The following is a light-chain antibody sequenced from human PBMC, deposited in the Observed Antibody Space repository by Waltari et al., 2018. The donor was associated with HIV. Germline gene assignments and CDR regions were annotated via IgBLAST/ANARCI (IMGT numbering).Light chain of an antibody. V-gene: IGLV3-21*04. Sequence: SYMLTQSPSVSVAPGKTAAITREGNDIGSKRVHWYQHKSGQAPVLIIYDDDDRPSGIPERFSGSNSANTATLNITRVEAGDEADYFCQVWDFRSDEVIFGGGTKMTVL. J-gene: IGLJ2*01. CDR1: DIGSKR. CDR2: DDD. CDR3: QVWDFRSDEVI.